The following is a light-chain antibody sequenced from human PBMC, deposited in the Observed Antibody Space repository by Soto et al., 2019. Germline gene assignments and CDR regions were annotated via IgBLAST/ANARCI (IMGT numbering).Light chain of an antibody. CDR1: QSVTSSY. V-gene: IGKV3-20*01. Sequence: EIVLTQSPGTLSLSPGERATLSCRASQSVTSSYLAWYQQKPGQAPRLLIYGASSRATGIPDRFSGSGSGTDFPLTISRLEPEDFAVYYCQQYGNSPRVTFGGGTKVEIK. J-gene: IGKJ4*01. CDR3: QQYGNSPRVT. CDR2: GAS.